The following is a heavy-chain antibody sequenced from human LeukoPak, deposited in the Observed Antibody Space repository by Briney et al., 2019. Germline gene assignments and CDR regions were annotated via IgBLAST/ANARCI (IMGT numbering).Heavy chain of an antibody. Sequence: ASVKVSCKASGYTFTSYAMHWVRQAPGQRLEWMGWINAGNGNTKYSQKFQGRVTITRDTSASTAYMELSSLRSEDTAVYYCARGGAVAGNTYYYYGMDVWGQGTTVTVFS. CDR2: INAGNGNT. D-gene: IGHD6-19*01. CDR3: ARGGAVAGNTYYYYGMDV. CDR1: GYTFTSYA. J-gene: IGHJ6*02. V-gene: IGHV1-3*01.